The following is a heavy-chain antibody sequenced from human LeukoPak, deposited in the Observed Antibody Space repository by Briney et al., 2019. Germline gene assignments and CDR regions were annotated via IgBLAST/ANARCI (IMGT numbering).Heavy chain of an antibody. CDR3: ARGLPNYYGMDV. CDR1: GFTFSSYW. CDR2: INTDGSST. V-gene: IGHV3-74*01. Sequence: PGGSLRLSCAASGFTFSSYWMHWVRQAPGKGLVWVSRINTDGSSTSYADSVKGRFTISRDNAKNTVYLQMNSLRTEDTAVYHCARGLPNYYGMDVWGQGTTVTVSS. J-gene: IGHJ6*02.